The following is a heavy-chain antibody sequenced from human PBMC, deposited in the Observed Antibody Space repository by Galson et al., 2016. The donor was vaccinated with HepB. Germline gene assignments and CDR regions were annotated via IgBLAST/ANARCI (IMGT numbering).Heavy chain of an antibody. D-gene: IGHD6-19*01. V-gene: IGHV3-53*01. CDR3: ARGHVAGNAASED. CDR1: GFRFSGYA. CDR2: IYSSGIT. J-gene: IGHJ4*02. Sequence: SLRLSCAASGFRFSGYALHWVRQAPGKGLEWVPVIYSSGITYYADSVKGRFTLSRDNSKNTLYLQMNSLRAEDTAVYYCARGHVAGNAASEDWGQGTLVIVSS.